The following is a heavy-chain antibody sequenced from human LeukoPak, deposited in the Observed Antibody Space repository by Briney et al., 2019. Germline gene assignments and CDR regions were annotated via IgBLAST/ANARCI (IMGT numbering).Heavy chain of an antibody. V-gene: IGHV4-4*02. CDR3: ARAPDYYDSKFDY. CDR2: INHSGGT. Sequence: SETLSLTCAVSSGSINSSNWWSWVRQPPGKGLEWIGEINHSGGTNYNPSLKSRVTISVDTSKNQFSLKLSSVTAADTAVYYCARAPDYYDSKFDYWGQGTLVTVSS. D-gene: IGHD3-22*01. CDR1: SGSINSSNW. J-gene: IGHJ4*02.